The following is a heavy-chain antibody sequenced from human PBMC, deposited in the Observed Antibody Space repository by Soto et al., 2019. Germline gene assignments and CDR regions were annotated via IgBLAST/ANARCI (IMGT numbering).Heavy chain of an antibody. Sequence: PSETLSLTCTVSGGSVSSGSYYWSWIRQPPGKGLEWIGHIYYSGSTNYNPSLKSRVTISVDTSKNQFSLKLSSVTAADTAVYYCARVMNYYDSSGYFEYWGQGTLVTVSS. V-gene: IGHV4-61*01. D-gene: IGHD3-22*01. CDR3: ARVMNYYDSSGYFEY. J-gene: IGHJ4*02. CDR1: GGSVSSGSYY. CDR2: IYYSGST.